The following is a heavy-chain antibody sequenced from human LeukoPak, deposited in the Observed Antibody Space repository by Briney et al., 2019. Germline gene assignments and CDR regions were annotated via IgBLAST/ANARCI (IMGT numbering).Heavy chain of an antibody. CDR3: AREYYDYVWGSYRDAFDI. V-gene: IGHV1-69*04. CDR2: IIPILGIA. J-gene: IGHJ3*02. Sequence: GASVKVSCKASGGTFSSYAISWVRQAPGQGLEWMGRIIPILGIANYAQKFQGRVTITADKSTSTAYMELSSLRSEDTAVYYCAREYYDYVWGSYRDAFDIWGQGTMVTVSS. CDR1: GGTFSSYA. D-gene: IGHD3-16*02.